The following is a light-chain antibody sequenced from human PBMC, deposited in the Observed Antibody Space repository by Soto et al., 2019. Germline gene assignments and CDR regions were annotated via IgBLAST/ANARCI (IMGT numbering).Light chain of an antibody. CDR1: SSDVGGYNY. CDR2: DVS. Sequence: QSALTQPRSVSGSPGQSVTISCTGTSSDVGGYNYVSWYQQHPGKAPKLMIYDVSKRPSGVPDRFSGSKSGNTASLTISGLQAEDEADYYCCSYAGSYTRSVFGGGTKLTV. V-gene: IGLV2-11*01. CDR3: CSYAGSYTRSV. J-gene: IGLJ2*01.